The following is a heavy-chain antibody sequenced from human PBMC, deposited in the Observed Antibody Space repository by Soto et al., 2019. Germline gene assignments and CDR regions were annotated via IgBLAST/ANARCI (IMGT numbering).Heavy chain of an antibody. CDR2: IYYSGST. CDR1: GGSISSYY. J-gene: IGHJ4*02. Sequence: SETLSLTCTVSGGSISSYYWSWIRQPPGKGLEWIGYIYYSGSTNYNPSLKSRVSISVDTSKMQFSLNLASVTAADTAVYYCVRQPNRPMAGDDWGQGAQVTVSS. D-gene: IGHD6-19*01. CDR3: VRQPNRPMAGDD. V-gene: IGHV4-59*08.